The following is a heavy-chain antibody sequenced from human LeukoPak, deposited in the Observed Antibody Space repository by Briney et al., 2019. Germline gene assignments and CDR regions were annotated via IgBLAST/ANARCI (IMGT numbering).Heavy chain of an antibody. CDR1: GGTFSSYA. CDR3: ARDLLNGDYVDYYYMDV. J-gene: IGHJ6*03. Sequence: ASVKVSCNASGGTFSSYAISRVRQAPGQGLEWMGWINPNSGGTNYAQKFQGRVTMTRDTSISTAYMELSRLRSDDTAVYYCARDLLNGDYVDYYYMDVWGKGTTVTVSS. V-gene: IGHV1-2*02. CDR2: INPNSGGT. D-gene: IGHD4-17*01.